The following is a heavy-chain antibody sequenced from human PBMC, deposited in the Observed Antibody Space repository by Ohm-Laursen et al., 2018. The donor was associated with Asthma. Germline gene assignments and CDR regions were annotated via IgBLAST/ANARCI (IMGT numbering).Heavy chain of an antibody. Sequence: SLRLSCAASGYTFSRYSIHWVRQIPGKGLKWVASISTASSFIYYADSVRGRFTTSRDNARNSLYLQMNSLRAQDTAVYYCAVRTTSAGFDVWGQGTTVTVSS. D-gene: IGHD1-1*01. V-gene: IGHV3-21*01. CDR2: ISTASSFI. J-gene: IGHJ6*02. CDR1: GYTFSRYS. CDR3: AVRTTSAGFDV.